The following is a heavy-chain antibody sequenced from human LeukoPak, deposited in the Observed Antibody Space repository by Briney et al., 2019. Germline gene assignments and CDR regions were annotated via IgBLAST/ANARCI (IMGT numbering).Heavy chain of an antibody. CDR2: INLEGSEI. CDR1: GFTFSSHW. J-gene: IGHJ4*02. D-gene: IGHD5-24*01. Sequence: GGSLRLSCAASGFTFSSHWMSWVRQAPGKGLEWVANINLEGSEIHYVDSVKGRFTISRDNAENSLYLQMSSLRAEDTAVYYCAREGEMATVLNDWGQGTLVTVSS. CDR3: AREGEMATVLND. V-gene: IGHV3-7*01.